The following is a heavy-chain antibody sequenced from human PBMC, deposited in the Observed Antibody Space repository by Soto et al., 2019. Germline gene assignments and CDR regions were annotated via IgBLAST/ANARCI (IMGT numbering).Heavy chain of an antibody. J-gene: IGHJ3*02. CDR2: IKQDGSEK. V-gene: IGHV3-7*03. Sequence: EVQLVESGGGLVQPGGSLRLSCAASGFTFSSYWMSWVRQAPGKGLEWVANIKQDGSEKYYVDSVKGRFTISRDNAKNSLYLQMNSLRAEDTAVYYCARDSPEWFGELLYTVNAFDIWGQGTMVTVSS. CDR1: GFTFSSYW. D-gene: IGHD3-10*01. CDR3: ARDSPEWFGELLYTVNAFDI.